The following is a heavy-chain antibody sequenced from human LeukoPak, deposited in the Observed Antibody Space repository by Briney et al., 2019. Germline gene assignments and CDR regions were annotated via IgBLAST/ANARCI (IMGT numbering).Heavy chain of an antibody. V-gene: IGHV1-24*01. J-gene: IGHJ4*02. CDR1: GYTLTELS. CDR3: ASEGRWLQLFFYFDY. CDR2: FDPKDGDT. Sequence: ASVKVSCKVSGYTLTELSVHWVRQAPGKGLEWMGNFDPKDGDTIYAQRFQGRVTITADKSTSTAYMELSSLRSEDTAVYYCASEGRWLQLFFYFDYWGQGTLVTVSS. D-gene: IGHD5-24*01.